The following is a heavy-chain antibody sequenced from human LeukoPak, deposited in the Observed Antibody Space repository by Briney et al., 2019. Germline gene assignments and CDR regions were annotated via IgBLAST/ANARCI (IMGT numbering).Heavy chain of an antibody. D-gene: IGHD3-22*01. CDR3: ARHSSYYDSSGYYGWYFDL. CDR2: IYPGDSDT. CDR1: GYSFTSYW. V-gene: IGHV5-51*01. J-gene: IGHJ2*01. Sequence: GESLKISCKGSGYSFTSYWIGWVRQMPGKGLEWMGIIYPGDSDTRYSPPFQGQVTISADKSISTAYLQWSSLKASDTAMYYCARHSSYYDSSGYYGWYFDLWGRGTLVTVSS.